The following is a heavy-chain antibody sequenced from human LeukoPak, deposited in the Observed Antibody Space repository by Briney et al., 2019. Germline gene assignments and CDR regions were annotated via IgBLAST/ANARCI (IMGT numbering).Heavy chain of an antibody. CDR2: INPIFGTA. Sequence: SVKVSCKASGGTFSSYAISWVRQAPGQGLEWMGGINPIFGTANYAQKFQGRVTITADESTSTAYMELSSMRSEDTAVYYCAGLPRTMVRGKRNFQHWGQGTLVTVSS. V-gene: IGHV1-69*01. CDR1: GGTFSSYA. CDR3: AGLPRTMVRGKRNFQH. D-gene: IGHD3-10*01. J-gene: IGHJ1*01.